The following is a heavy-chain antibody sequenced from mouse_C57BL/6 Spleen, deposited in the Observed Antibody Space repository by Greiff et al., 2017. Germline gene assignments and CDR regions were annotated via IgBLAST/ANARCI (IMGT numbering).Heavy chain of an antibody. Sequence: QVQLQQSGAELVRPGTSVKVSCKASGYAFTNYLIEWVKQRPGQGLEWIGVINPGSGGTNYNEKFKGKATLPADKSSTTAYMQLSSLTSEDTAVYCCERFITTVVATSRNWYFDVWGTGTTVTVSS. V-gene: IGHV1-54*01. J-gene: IGHJ1*03. D-gene: IGHD1-1*01. CDR3: ERFITTVVATSRNWYFDV. CDR1: GYAFTNYL. CDR2: INPGSGGT.